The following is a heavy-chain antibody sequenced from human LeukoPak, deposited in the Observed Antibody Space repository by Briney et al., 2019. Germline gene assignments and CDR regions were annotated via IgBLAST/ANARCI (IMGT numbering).Heavy chain of an antibody. Sequence: ASVKVSCKASGYTFTVYYMHWVRRAPGQGLEWMGWINPNGGGTHYALKFLGRVTMTSDTSMSTAYMELSSLTSDDTAVYYCASPDYYGSGSYQFDPWGQGTLVTVSS. CDR3: ASPDYYGSGSYQFDP. D-gene: IGHD3-10*01. V-gene: IGHV1-2*02. CDR2: INPNGGGT. J-gene: IGHJ5*02. CDR1: GYTFTVYY.